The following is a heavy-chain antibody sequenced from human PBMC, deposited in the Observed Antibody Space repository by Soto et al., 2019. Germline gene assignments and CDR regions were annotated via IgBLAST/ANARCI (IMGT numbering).Heavy chain of an antibody. J-gene: IGHJ4*02. V-gene: IGHV4-39*01. CDR2: IYNSGST. CDR1: GGSISSSSYY. Sequence: SETLSLTCTVSGGSISSSSYYWGWIRQPPGKGLEWIGTIYNSGSTYYNPSLKSRVTISVDTSKNQFSLKLSSVTAADTAVYYCARRPWSGYSFDDWGQATLVTVS. D-gene: IGHD3-3*01. CDR3: ARRPWSGYSFDD.